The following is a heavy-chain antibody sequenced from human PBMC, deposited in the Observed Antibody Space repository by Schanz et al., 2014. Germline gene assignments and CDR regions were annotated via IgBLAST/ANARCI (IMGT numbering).Heavy chain of an antibody. CDR2: ISVYHGHT. Sequence: QGQLVQSGAEVKKPGASVKVSCKASGYTFTSYGITWVRQAPGQGLEWMGWISVYHGHTNYAEKVHGRVTMTTDTSTSTAYMELRSLISDDTAVYYCARDGEAAADCDYWGQGTLVTVSS. CDR3: ARDGEAAADCDY. V-gene: IGHV1-18*01. D-gene: IGHD6-13*01. J-gene: IGHJ4*02. CDR1: GYTFTSYG.